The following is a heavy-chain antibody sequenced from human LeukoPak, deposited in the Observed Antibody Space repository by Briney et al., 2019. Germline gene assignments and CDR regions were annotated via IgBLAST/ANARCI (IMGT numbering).Heavy chain of an antibody. CDR1: GGPISSFY. Sequence: SETLSLTCSVSGGPISSFYWNWIRYTPGKGLEWIGYVSYCGSTNYNPSLKGRVSISVDTSKNQFSLSLRSVTAADTAVYYCARKANCGGGACYPYYYYYFFDFWGKGTTVTVSS. J-gene: IGHJ6*03. V-gene: IGHV4-59*01. D-gene: IGHD2-15*01. CDR3: ARKANCGGGACYPYYYYYFFDF. CDR2: VSYCGST.